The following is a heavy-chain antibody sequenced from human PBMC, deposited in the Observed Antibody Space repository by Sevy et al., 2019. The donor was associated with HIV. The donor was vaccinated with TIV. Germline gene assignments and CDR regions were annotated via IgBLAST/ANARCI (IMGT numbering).Heavy chain of an antibody. Sequence: SETLSLTCAVYGGTFSGYYWSWISQPPGKGLEWIGEINHSGSTNYNPSLKSRVTISVDTSKNQFSLKLSSVTAADTAVYYCARGGRDIVVVVAAIQEWFDPWGQGTLVTVSS. CDR3: ARGGRDIVVVVAAIQEWFDP. CDR1: GGTFSGYY. D-gene: IGHD2-15*01. CDR2: INHSGST. J-gene: IGHJ5*02. V-gene: IGHV4-34*01.